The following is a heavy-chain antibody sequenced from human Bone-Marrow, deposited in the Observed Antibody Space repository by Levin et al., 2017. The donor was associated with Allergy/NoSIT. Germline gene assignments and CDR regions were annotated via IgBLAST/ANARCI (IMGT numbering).Heavy chain of an antibody. D-gene: IGHD4-17*01. J-gene: IGHJ5*02. CDR1: GGSISSYY. CDR2: IYYSGST. V-gene: IGHV4-59*01. Sequence: SETLSLTCTVSGGSISSYYWSWIRQPPGKGLEWIGYIYYSGSTNYNPSLKSRVTISVDTSKNQFSLKLSSVTAADTAVYYCARGGDYVVWFDPWGQGTLVTVSS. CDR3: ARGGDYVVWFDP.